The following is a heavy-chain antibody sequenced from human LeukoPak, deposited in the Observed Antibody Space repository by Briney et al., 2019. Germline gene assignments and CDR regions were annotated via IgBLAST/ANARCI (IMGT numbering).Heavy chain of an antibody. CDR2: IYYSGST. CDR1: GGSISSYY. CDR3: ARVRSGSYLDF. D-gene: IGHD3-10*01. Sequence: SETLSLTCTVSGGSISSYYWSWIRQPPGKGLEWIGYIYYSGSTNYNPSLKSRVTISVDKSKNQFSLKLSSVTAADTAVYFCARVRSGSYLDFWGQGTLVTVSS. J-gene: IGHJ4*02. V-gene: IGHV4-59*12.